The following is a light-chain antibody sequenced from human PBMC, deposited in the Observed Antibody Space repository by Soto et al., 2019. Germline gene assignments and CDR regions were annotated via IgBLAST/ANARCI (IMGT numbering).Light chain of an antibody. CDR3: QQYGSSGT. Sequence: EIVMTQSPGTLSLSPGERATLSCRASQSVSSNYLGWYQQKPGQAPRLLIYGASNRATGIPDRFSGSGSGTDFTLTISRLEPEDFAVYYCQQYGSSGTFGQGTKEDIK. J-gene: IGKJ1*01. CDR2: GAS. V-gene: IGKV3-20*01. CDR1: QSVSSNY.